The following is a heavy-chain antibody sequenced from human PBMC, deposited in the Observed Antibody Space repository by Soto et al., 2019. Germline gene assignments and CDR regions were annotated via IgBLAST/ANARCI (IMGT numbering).Heavy chain of an antibody. CDR2: ISGSGGST. CDR1: GFTFSSYA. Sequence: HPGGSLRLSCAASGFTFSSYAMILVRQAPGKGLEWVSAISGSGGSTYYAYSVKGRFTISRDNSKNTLYLQMNSLRAEDTAVYYCEKENTNGGLFNPFDSWGQGAMVTVSS. J-gene: IGHJ4*02. V-gene: IGHV3-23*01. D-gene: IGHD4-17*01. CDR3: EKENTNGGLFNPFDS.